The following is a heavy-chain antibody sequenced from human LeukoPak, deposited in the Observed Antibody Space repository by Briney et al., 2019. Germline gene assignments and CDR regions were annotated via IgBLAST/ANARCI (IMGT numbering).Heavy chain of an antibody. V-gene: IGHV1-46*01. J-gene: IGHJ5*02. D-gene: IGHD6-13*01. CDR3: AKLAASETGEGS. Sequence: ASVKVSCKASGYTFTSYYMHWVRQAPGQGLEWMGIINPSGGSTSYAQKFQGRVTMTRDTSTSTVYMELSSLRSEDTAIYYCAKLAASETGEGSWGQGTLVTVSS. CDR2: INPSGGST. CDR1: GYTFTSYY.